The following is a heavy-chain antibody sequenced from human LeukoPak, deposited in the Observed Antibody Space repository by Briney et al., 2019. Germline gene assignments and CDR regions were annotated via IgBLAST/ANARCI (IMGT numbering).Heavy chain of an antibody. CDR1: GYSSINYG. D-gene: IGHD2-2*01. Sequence: ASVKVSCKASGYSSINYGISWVRQAPGQGLEWMGWISFKNGNTNSAQKLQGRVTMTTDTSTSTAYMELMSLRSDDTAVYYCAKGGSTRPWSFDIWGQGTMVTVSS. V-gene: IGHV1-18*01. J-gene: IGHJ3*02. CDR2: ISFKNGNT. CDR3: AKGGSTRPWSFDI.